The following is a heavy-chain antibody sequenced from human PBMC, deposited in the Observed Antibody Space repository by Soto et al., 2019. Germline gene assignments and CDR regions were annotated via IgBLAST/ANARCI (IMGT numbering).Heavy chain of an antibody. CDR3: ARGGGSLGYCSGGSCYSWFDP. V-gene: IGHV1-69*01. CDR1: GGTFSSYA. CDR2: IIPIFGTA. J-gene: IGHJ5*02. D-gene: IGHD2-15*01. Sequence: QVQLVQSGAAVKKPGSSVKVSCKASGGTFSSYAISWVRQAPGQGLEWMGGIIPIFGTANYAQKFQGRVTITADESTSTAYMELSSLRSEDTAVYYCARGGGSLGYCSGGSCYSWFDPWGQGTLVTVSS.